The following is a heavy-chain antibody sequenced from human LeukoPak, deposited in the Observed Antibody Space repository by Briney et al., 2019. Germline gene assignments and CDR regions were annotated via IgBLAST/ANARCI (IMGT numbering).Heavy chain of an antibody. V-gene: IGHV4-61*05. CDR3: ARVRLVQGAFDI. CDR1: GGSISSSSYY. J-gene: IGHJ3*02. Sequence: PSETLSLTCTVSGGSISSSSYYWGWIRQPPGKGLEWIGYIYYSGSTNYNPSLKSRVTISVDTSKNQFSLKLSSVTAADTAVYYCARVRLVQGAFDIWGQGTTVTVSS. D-gene: IGHD6-19*01. CDR2: IYYSGST.